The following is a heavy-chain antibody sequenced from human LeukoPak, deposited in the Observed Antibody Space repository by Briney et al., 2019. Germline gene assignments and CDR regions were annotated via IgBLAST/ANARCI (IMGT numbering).Heavy chain of an antibody. CDR1: GFTFSSYA. CDR3: AKDQGSGWYEGIDY. CDR2: ISGSGGST. D-gene: IGHD6-19*01. Sequence: QPGGSLRLSCAASGFTFSSYAMSWVRQAPGKGLEWVSAISGSGGSTYYADSVKGRFTISRDNSKNTLYLQMNSLRAEDTAVYYCAKDQGSGWYEGIDYWGQGTLVTVSS. V-gene: IGHV3-23*01. J-gene: IGHJ4*02.